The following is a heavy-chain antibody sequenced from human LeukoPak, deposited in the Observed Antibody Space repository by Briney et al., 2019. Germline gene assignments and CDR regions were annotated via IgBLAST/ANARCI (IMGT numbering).Heavy chain of an antibody. J-gene: IGHJ4*02. CDR1: GFTFSSYA. V-gene: IGHV3-7*01. CDR3: ARQGYSSGK. CDR2: IQRDGSEK. D-gene: IGHD6-19*01. Sequence: GGSLRPSCAASGFTFSSYAMSWVRQAPGKGLEWVASIQRDGSEKYYVESVKGRFTISGDNAKNSLYLQMNSLRAEDTAVYYCARQGYSSGKWGQGTLVTVSS.